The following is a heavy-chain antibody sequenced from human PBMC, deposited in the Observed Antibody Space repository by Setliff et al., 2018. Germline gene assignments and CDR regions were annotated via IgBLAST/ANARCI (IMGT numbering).Heavy chain of an antibody. V-gene: IGHV1-18*01. Sequence: ASVKVSCKASGYTFTSYGISWVRQAPGQGLEWMGWISGYNGNTNYAQKLQGRVTMTTDTSTSTTYMELRSLTSDDTAVYFCARDPDDPTSRLDYWGQGTLVTVSS. CDR2: ISGYNGNT. CDR1: GYTFTSYG. J-gene: IGHJ4*02. D-gene: IGHD3-3*01. CDR3: ARDPDDPTSRLDY.